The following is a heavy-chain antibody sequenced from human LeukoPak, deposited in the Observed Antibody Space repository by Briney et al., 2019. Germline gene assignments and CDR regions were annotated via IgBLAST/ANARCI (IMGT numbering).Heavy chain of an antibody. J-gene: IGHJ6*02. D-gene: IGHD2-15*01. V-gene: IGHV3-33*06. CDR1: GFTFSSYG. Sequence: GRSLRLSCAASGFTFSSYGMHWVRQAPGKGLEWVAVIWYDGSNKYYADSVKGRFTISRDNSKNTLYLQMNSLRAEDTAVYYCAKDGSSGGSNYYSYGMDVWGQGTTVTVSS. CDR2: IWYDGSNK. CDR3: AKDGSSGGSNYYSYGMDV.